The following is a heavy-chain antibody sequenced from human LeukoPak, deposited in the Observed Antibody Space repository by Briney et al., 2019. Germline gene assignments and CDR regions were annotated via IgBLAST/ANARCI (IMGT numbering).Heavy chain of an antibody. D-gene: IGHD6-13*01. CDR2: IYSGGST. J-gene: IGHJ4*02. Sequence: GGSLRLSCAASGFTVSSNYMSWVRQAPGKGLEWVSVIYSGGSTYYADSVKGRFTISRDNSKNTLYLQMNSLRAEDTAVYYCARTDYSSSWYYFDYWGQGTLVTVSS. CDR3: ARTDYSSSWYYFDY. V-gene: IGHV3-53*01. CDR1: GFTVSSNY.